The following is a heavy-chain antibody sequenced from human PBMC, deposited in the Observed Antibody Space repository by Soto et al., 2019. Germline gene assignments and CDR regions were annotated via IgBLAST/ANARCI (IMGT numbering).Heavy chain of an antibody. Sequence: ASVKVSCKASGYTFTSYGISWVRQAPGQGLEWMGWISAYNGNTNYAQKLQGRVTMTTDTSTSTAYMELRSLRSDDTAVYYCARETREDDFWSGYDAFDIWGQGTMVTVSS. J-gene: IGHJ3*02. D-gene: IGHD3-3*01. V-gene: IGHV1-18*01. CDR3: ARETREDDFWSGYDAFDI. CDR2: ISAYNGNT. CDR1: GYTFTSYG.